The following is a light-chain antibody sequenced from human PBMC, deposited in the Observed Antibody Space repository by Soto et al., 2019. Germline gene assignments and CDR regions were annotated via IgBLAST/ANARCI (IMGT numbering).Light chain of an antibody. CDR3: QSYDSSLSAVV. CDR2: GNT. Sequence: QSVLTQPPSVSGAPGQRVTISCTGSSSNIGAGYDVHWYQHLPGTAPKLLIYGNTDRPSGVPDRFSGSKSGTSAFLAITGLQAEDEADYYCQSYDSSLSAVVFGGGTKLTVL. V-gene: IGLV1-40*01. CDR1: SSNIGAGYD. J-gene: IGLJ2*01.